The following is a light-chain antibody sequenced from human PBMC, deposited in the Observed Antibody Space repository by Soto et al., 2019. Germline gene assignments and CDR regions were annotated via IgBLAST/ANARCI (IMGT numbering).Light chain of an antibody. CDR2: EVS. V-gene: IGLV2-14*01. CDR1: NNDVGGYNY. CDR3: SYYTSATML. Sequence: QSALTQPASVSGSPGQSITISCTGTNNDVGGYNYVSWYQQHPGKAPKVIIYEVSNRPSGVSNRFSGSKSGNTATLTISGLQAEDEADYYCSYYTSATMLFGTGTKVTVL. J-gene: IGLJ1*01.